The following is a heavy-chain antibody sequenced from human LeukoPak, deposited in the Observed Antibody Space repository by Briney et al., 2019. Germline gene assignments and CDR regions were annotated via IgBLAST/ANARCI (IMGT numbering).Heavy chain of an antibody. CDR3: ARDPPYYDSSGYYYDY. D-gene: IGHD3-22*01. CDR2: ISGSSIYI. J-gene: IGHJ4*02. CDR1: GFTFSTYS. Sequence: GSLRLSCAASGFTFSTYSMNWVRQAPGKGLEWVSSISGSSIYIYYADSVKGRFTISRGNAKNSLYLQMNSLRAEDTAVYYCARDPPYYDSSGYYYDYWGQGTLVTVSS. V-gene: IGHV3-21*01.